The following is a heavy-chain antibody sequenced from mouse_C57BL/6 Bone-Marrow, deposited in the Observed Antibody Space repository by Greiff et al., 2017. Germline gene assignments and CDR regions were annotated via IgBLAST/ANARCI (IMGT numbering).Heavy chain of an antibody. Sequence: VQLQQPGAELVMPGASVKLSCKASGYTFTSYWMHWVKQRPGQGLEWIGEIDPSDSYTNYNQKFKGKSTLTVDKSSSTAYMQRSSLTSEDSAVYYGARGGLLYFDYWGQGTTLTVSS. CDR1: GYTFTSYW. D-gene: IGHD1-1*01. J-gene: IGHJ2*01. CDR3: ARGGLLYFDY. V-gene: IGHV1-69*01. CDR2: IDPSDSYT.